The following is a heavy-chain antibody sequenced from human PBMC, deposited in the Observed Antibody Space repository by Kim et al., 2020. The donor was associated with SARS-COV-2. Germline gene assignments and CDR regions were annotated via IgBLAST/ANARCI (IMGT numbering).Heavy chain of an antibody. D-gene: IGHD1-20*01. CDR3: ATSSNNWNDGGWFDP. J-gene: IGHJ5*02. CDR1: GYVFTSYY. Sequence: ASVKVFCKASGYVFTSYYVHWVRQAPGQGLEWMGIINPGGGSANYAQKFQGRVTMTRDTSTTTVYMELSGLRSDDTAVYYCATSSNNWNDGGWFDPWGQG. V-gene: IGHV1-46*01. CDR2: INPGGGSA.